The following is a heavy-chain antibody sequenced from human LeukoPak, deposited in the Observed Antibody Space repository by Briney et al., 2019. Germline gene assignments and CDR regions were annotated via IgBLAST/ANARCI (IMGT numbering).Heavy chain of an antibody. Sequence: PLASVKVSCKAFGYTFTNNWMHWVRQAPGQGPEWMGLISPTGGSTAYAQKFQGRVTLTRDMSTSTDYLELSSLRSEDTAVYYCARDNSVRDEAWWFYPWGQGTLVTVSS. CDR1: GYTFTNNW. J-gene: IGHJ5*02. CDR3: ARDNSVRDEAWWFYP. V-gene: IGHV1-46*01. D-gene: IGHD5-24*01. CDR2: ISPTGGST.